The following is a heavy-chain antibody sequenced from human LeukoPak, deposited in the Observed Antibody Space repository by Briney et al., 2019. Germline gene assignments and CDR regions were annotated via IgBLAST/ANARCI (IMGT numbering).Heavy chain of an antibody. CDR2: IIPIFGTA. Sequence: ASVKVSCKTSGGTFSSYAISWVRQAPGQGLEWMGGIIPIFGTANYAQKFQGRVTITADKSTSTAYMELSSLRAEDTAVYYCAKGSKAVIFTRDHYMDVWGKGSTVTISS. CDR3: AKGSKAVIFTRDHYMDV. J-gene: IGHJ6*03. V-gene: IGHV1-69*06. CDR1: GGTFSSYA. D-gene: IGHD3/OR15-3a*01.